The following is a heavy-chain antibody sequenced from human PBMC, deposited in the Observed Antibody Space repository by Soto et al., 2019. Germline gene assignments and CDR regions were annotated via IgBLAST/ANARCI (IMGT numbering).Heavy chain of an antibody. J-gene: IGHJ3*02. CDR3: ARVRREHYYDSSGYQKRDAFDI. Sequence: QVQLVQSGAEVKKPGASVKVSCKASGYTFTSYGISWVRQAPGQGLEWMGWISAYNGNTNYAQKLQGRVTMTTDTSTSTAYMELRSLRSDDTAVYYCARVRREHYYDSSGYQKRDAFDIWGQGTMVTVSS. D-gene: IGHD3-22*01. CDR2: ISAYNGNT. V-gene: IGHV1-18*01. CDR1: GYTFTSYG.